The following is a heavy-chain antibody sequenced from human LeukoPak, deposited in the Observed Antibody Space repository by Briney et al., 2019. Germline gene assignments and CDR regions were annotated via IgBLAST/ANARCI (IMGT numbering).Heavy chain of an antibody. CDR3: AIIGLP. CDR1: GFTFSNFA. Sequence: GGSLRLSCAASGFTFSNFAMHWVRQAPGKGLEYVSAISGDGRSTYYANSVKGRFTISRDNSKSTLYLQMGSLRVEDMAVYYCAIIGLPGGQETLVTVSS. V-gene: IGHV3-64*01. J-gene: IGHJ4*02. CDR2: ISGDGRST. D-gene: IGHD1-26*01.